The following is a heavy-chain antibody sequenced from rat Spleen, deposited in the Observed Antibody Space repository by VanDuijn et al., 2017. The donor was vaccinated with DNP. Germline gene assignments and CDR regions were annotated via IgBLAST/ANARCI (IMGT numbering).Heavy chain of an antibody. J-gene: IGHJ3*01. Sequence: EVQLVESGGGLVQPGRSLKLSCAASGFTFNDYWMGWVRQAPGKGLEWIGEINKDSSTINYSPSLKDKCTISRDNAQNTLYLQMSKLGSEDTAIYYCARLGWHGWFAYWGQGTLVTVSS. CDR3: ARLGWHGWFAY. D-gene: IGHD1-11*01. CDR1: GFTFNDYW. V-gene: IGHV4-2*01. CDR2: INKDSSTI.